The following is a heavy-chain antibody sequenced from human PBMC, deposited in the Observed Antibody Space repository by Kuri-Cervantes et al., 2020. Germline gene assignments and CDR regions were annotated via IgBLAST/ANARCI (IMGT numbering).Heavy chain of an antibody. V-gene: IGHV3-7*01. CDR3: ARVRRSPVVFVPYYFDS. CDR1: GFTFSSYA. D-gene: IGHD2-21*01. Sequence: GESLKISCAASGFTFSSYAMHWVRQAPGKGLEWVANINQKGSENHYVDSVKGRFTISRDNAKNSLYLQMNSLRAEDTAVYYCARVRRSPVVFVPYYFDSWGQGTLVTVSS. J-gene: IGHJ4*02. CDR2: INQKGSEN.